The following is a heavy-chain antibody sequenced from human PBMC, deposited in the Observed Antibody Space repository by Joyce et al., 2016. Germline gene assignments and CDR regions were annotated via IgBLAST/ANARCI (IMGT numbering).Heavy chain of an antibody. CDR1: GFTFSNYA. V-gene: IGHV3-23*01. J-gene: IGHJ4*02. CDR2: IDSGGGGM. CDR3: AKYLQSGVRIYDF. D-gene: IGHD3/OR15-3a*01. Sequence: EVQLLESGGGLVQPGGSLRPSCAASGFTFSNYAMSWVRQAPGKGVEWVSAIDSGGGGMSFADSVKGRFTISRDNSKNTLYLQMNSLRAEDTAVYYCAKYLQSGVRIYDFWGQGTLVTVSS.